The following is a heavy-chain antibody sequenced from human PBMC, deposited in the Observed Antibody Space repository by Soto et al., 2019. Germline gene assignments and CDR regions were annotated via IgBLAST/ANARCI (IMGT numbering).Heavy chain of an antibody. Sequence: EVQLLESGGGLVQPGGSLRLSCAASGFTFSNYAMSWVRQAPGKGLEWVSGISGSGGSTHYADSVKGRFTISRDNSKNTLYVQMNSLRAEDTAVYYCAKDTYYSDSGGYYGDAFDIWGQGTMVTGSS. CDR2: ISGSGGST. J-gene: IGHJ3*02. CDR3: AKDTYYSDSGGYYGDAFDI. D-gene: IGHD3-22*01. V-gene: IGHV3-23*01. CDR1: GFTFSNYA.